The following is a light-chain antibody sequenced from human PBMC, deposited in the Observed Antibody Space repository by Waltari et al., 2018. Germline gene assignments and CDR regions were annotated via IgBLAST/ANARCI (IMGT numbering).Light chain of an antibody. Sequence: EIVLTQSPGTLSLSPGERATLSCRASQSVYSSYLAWYQQKPGQAPRLLIYRVSTRATGIPGRFSGSGSGTDFTLIISRLEPEDFAVYYCQQYGSSPPWPFGQGTKVEIK. V-gene: IGKV3-20*01. CDR2: RVS. CDR1: QSVYSSY. J-gene: IGKJ1*01. CDR3: QQYGSSPPWP.